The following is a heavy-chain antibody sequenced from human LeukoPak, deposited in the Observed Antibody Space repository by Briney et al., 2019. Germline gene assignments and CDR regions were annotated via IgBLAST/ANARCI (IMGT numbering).Heavy chain of an antibody. Sequence: TGGSLRLSCEASGFTFSSHAMSWVRQAPGKGLEWVSSVSGNGGATYYADSVKGRFTISRDNSKNTLCLQMDSLRVEDTGVYYCAKPEWAGTPINYYFDFWGQGTLVTVSS. CDR2: VSGNGGAT. J-gene: IGHJ4*02. V-gene: IGHV3-23*01. CDR1: GFTFSSHA. D-gene: IGHD6-19*01. CDR3: AKPEWAGTPINYYFDF.